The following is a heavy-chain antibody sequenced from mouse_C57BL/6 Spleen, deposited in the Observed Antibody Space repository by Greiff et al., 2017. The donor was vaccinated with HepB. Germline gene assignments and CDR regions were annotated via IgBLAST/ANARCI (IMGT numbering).Heavy chain of an antibody. CDR3: ARSLFITTVVGDY. Sequence: EVKLVESGGGLVKPGGSLKLSCAASGFTFSDYGMHWVRQAPEKGLEWVAYISSGSSTIYYADTVKGRFTISRDNAKNTLFLQMTSLRSEDTAMYYCARSLFITTVVGDYWGQGTTLTVSS. CDR2: ISSGSSTI. D-gene: IGHD1-1*01. CDR1: GFTFSDYG. V-gene: IGHV5-17*01. J-gene: IGHJ2*01.